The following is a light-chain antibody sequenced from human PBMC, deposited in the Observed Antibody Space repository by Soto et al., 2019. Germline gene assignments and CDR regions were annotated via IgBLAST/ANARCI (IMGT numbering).Light chain of an antibody. CDR3: QQYAHLIT. V-gene: IGKV3-20*01. CDR1: QSVDSNY. Sequence: EIVLTQSPGTLSLSPGERATLSCWASQSVDSNYLAWYQQKPGQAPRLLIYDASSRATGIPVRFSGSGSGTDFTLTISRLEPEDVAVYFCQQYAHLITFGQGTRLEIK. J-gene: IGKJ5*01. CDR2: DAS.